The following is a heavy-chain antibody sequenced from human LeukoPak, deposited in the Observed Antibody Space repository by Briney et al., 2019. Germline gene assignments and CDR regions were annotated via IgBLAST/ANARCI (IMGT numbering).Heavy chain of an antibody. CDR2: ISYDGSNK. J-gene: IGHJ3*02. Sequence: GGSLRLSCAASGFTFSSYGMHWVRQAPGKGLEWVAVISYDGSNKYYADSVKGRFTISRDNSKNTLYLQMNSLRAEDTAVYYCARFLDVFDIWGQGTMVTVSS. CDR1: GFTFSSYG. V-gene: IGHV3-30*03. CDR3: ARFLDVFDI.